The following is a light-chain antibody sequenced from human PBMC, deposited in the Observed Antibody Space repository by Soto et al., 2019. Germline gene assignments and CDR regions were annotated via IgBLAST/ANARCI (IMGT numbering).Light chain of an antibody. V-gene: IGKV3-20*01. J-gene: IGKJ2*01. Sequence: ESLLTQSPGTLSLSPGERATLSCRASQTVNSRHLNWYQHKPGQAPRLLIYGASIRAAGIPDRFSGSRSGAVFSLTITRLEPEDSAVYYCQQFDGSRPAFTFGQGTKLEI. CDR3: QQFDGSRPAFT. CDR1: QTVNSRH. CDR2: GAS.